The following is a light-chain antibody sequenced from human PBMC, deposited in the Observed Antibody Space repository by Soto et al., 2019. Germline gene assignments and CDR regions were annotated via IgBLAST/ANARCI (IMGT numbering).Light chain of an antibody. CDR1: QSVSSNY. J-gene: IGKJ2*01. V-gene: IGKV3-20*01. CDR3: QQYGSSPPNI. Sequence: ESVLTQSPGTLSLSPGERATLSCRASQSVSSNYLAWYQQKPGQAPRLLIYDASSRDTGIPDRFSGSGSGTDFTLTISRLEPEDFAVYYCQQYGSSPPNILGQGTKLEIK. CDR2: DAS.